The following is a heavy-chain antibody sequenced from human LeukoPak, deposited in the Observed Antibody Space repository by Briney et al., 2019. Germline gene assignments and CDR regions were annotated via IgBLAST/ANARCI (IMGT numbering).Heavy chain of an antibody. CDR1: GGTFSSYA. J-gene: IGHJ5*02. CDR2: IIPILGIA. D-gene: IGHD3-10*01. CDR3: ARDDPPRPYS. Sequence: GSSVKVSCKASGGTFSSYAISWVRQAPGQGLEWMGRIIPILGIANYAQKFQGRVTITADKSTSTAYMELSGLRSEDTAVYYCARDDPPRPYSWGQGTLVTVSS. V-gene: IGHV1-69*04.